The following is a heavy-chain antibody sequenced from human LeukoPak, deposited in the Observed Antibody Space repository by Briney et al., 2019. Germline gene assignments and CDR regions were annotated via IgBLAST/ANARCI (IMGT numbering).Heavy chain of an antibody. J-gene: IGHJ1*01. V-gene: IGHV4-39*07. D-gene: IGHD2-15*01. CDR2: IYYSGST. Sequence: SETLSLTCTVSGGSISSSSYYWGWIRQPPGKGLEWIGSIYYSGSTYYNPSLKSRVTISVDTSKNQFSLKLSSVTAADTAVYYCARDYCSGGSCYNVTRAPGALEYFQHWGQGTLVTASS. CDR1: GGSISSSSYY. CDR3: ARDYCSGGSCYNVTRAPGALEYFQH.